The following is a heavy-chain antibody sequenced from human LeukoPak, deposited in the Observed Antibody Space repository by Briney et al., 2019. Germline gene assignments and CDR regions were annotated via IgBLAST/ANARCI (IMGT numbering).Heavy chain of an antibody. J-gene: IGHJ5*02. CDR1: GFTFSSYA. V-gene: IGHV3-23*01. CDR3: AREASSGYPESGSYH. D-gene: IGHD3-22*01. CDR2: ISFSGGST. Sequence: PGGSLRLSCAASGFTFSSYAMSWVRQAPGKGLEWVSVISFSGGSTDYADSVKGRFTISRDNSKNTLYLQMNSLRPDDTAVYYCAREASSGYPESGSYHWGQGTLVTVSS.